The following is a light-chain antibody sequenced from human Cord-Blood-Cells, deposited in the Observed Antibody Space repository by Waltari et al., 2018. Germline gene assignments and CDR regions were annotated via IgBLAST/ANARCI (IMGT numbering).Light chain of an antibody. Sequence: SYELTQPPSVSVSPGQTDSITCSGAKLGDTYACWYQQKPGQSPVLVIYQDSKRPSGIPERFSGSNSGNTATLTISGTQAMDEADYYCQAWDSSTVVFGGGTKLTVL. V-gene: IGLV3-1*01. CDR2: QDS. CDR3: QAWDSSTVV. CDR1: KLGDTY. J-gene: IGLJ2*01.